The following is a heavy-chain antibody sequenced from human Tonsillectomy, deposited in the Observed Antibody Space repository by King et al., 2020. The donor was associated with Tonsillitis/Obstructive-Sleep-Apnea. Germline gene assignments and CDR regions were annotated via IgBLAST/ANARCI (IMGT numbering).Heavy chain of an antibody. Sequence: QLQESGPGLVKPSETLSLTCSVSVGSISSRDYYWGWIRQPPGKGLEWIASIYYNGDTYYNPSLQSRVTISVDTSQNQVSQRLSSVTAADTSVYYFAGHSHDTDSYCFMDVWGKGTTVTVSS. CDR2: IYYNGDT. CDR3: AGHSHDTDSYCFMDV. CDR1: VGSISSRDYY. J-gene: IGHJ6*03. V-gene: IGHV4-39*01.